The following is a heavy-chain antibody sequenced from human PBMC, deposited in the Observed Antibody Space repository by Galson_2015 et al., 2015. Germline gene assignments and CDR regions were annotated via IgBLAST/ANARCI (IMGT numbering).Heavy chain of an antibody. CDR1: GFTFSSYG. D-gene: IGHD6-6*01. CDR2: IWYDGSNK. J-gene: IGHJ3*02. V-gene: IGHV3-33*01. Sequence: SLRLSCAASGFTFSSYGMHWVRQAPGKGLEWVAVIWYDGSNKYYADSVKGRFTISRGNSKNTLYLQMNSLRAEDTAVYYCARGMGSSGHDAFDIWGQGTMVTVSS. CDR3: ARGMGSSGHDAFDI.